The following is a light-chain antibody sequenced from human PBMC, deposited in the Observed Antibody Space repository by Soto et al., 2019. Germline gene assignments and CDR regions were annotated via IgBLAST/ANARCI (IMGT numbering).Light chain of an antibody. CDR1: QSIDN. CDR2: SIS. J-gene: IGKJ2*01. Sequence: EIVMTQSPATLSVTPGERATLSCRASQSIDNFVWYQQKPGQAPRLLIYSISTRANGIPARFSGSGSGTEFTLTISSLQSEDFAVYYCQQCGSWPYTFGQGTKLEIK. CDR3: QQCGSWPYT. V-gene: IGKV3-15*01.